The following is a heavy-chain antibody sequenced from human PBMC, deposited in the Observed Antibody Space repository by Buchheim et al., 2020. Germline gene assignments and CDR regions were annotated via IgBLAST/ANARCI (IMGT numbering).Heavy chain of an antibody. CDR3: ARVPRKSLIAARHRAYYFDY. V-gene: IGHV4-34*01. CDR1: GGSFSGYY. D-gene: IGHD6-6*01. Sequence: QVQLQQWGAGLLKPSETLSLTCAVYGGSFSGYYWSWIRQPPGKGLEWIGEINHSGSTNYNTSLKSRVTISVDTSKNQFSLKLSSVTAADTAVYYCARVPRKSLIAARHRAYYFDYWGQGTL. J-gene: IGHJ4*02. CDR2: INHSGST.